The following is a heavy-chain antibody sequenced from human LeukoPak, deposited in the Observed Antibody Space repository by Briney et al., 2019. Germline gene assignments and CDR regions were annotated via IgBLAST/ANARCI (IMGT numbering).Heavy chain of an antibody. CDR2: INHSGST. J-gene: IGHJ4*02. Sequence: SETLSLTCAVYGGSFSGYYWSWIRQPPGKGLEWIGEINHSGSTNYNPSLKSRVTISVDTSKNQFSLKLSSVTAADTAVYYCASSSVGGNTPGFDYWGQGTLVTVSS. D-gene: IGHD3-16*01. V-gene: IGHV4-34*01. CDR3: ASSSVGGNTPGFDY. CDR1: GGSFSGYY.